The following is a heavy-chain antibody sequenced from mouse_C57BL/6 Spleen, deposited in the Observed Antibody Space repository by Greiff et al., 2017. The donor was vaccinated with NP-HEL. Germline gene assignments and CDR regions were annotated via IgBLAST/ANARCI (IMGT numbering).Heavy chain of an antibody. D-gene: IGHD3-2*02. J-gene: IGHJ3*01. V-gene: IGHV1-22*01. Sequence: VQLQQSGPELVKPGASVKMSCKASGYTFTDYNMHWVKQSHGKSLEWIGYINPNNGGTSYNQKFKGKATLTVNKSSSTAYMELRSLTSEDSAVYYCARKGDSSGPWFAYWGQGTLVTVSA. CDR3: ARKGDSSGPWFAY. CDR2: INPNNGGT. CDR1: GYTFTDYN.